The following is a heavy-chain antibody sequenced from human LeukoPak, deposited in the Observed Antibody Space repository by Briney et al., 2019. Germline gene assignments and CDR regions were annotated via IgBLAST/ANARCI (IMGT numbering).Heavy chain of an antibody. J-gene: IGHJ5*02. Sequence: ASVKVSCKASGYTFTGYYMHWVRQAPGQGLEWMGWINPNSGGTNYAQKFQGRVTMTRDTSISTAYMELSRLRSDDTAVYYCARDNGYCSSTSCYTWFDPWGQGTLVTVSS. D-gene: IGHD2-2*02. CDR2: INPNSGGT. CDR3: ARDNGYCSSTSCYTWFDP. CDR1: GYTFTGYY. V-gene: IGHV1-2*02.